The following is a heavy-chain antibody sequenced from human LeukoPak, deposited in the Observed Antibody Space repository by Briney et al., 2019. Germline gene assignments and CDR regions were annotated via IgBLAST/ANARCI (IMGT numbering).Heavy chain of an antibody. J-gene: IGHJ2*01. CDR3: ARRRWLVYGPNWYFDL. D-gene: IGHD6-19*01. CDR1: GYSISSGYY. Sequence: ASETLSLTCTVSGYSISSGYYWGWIRQPPGKGLEWIGSIYHSGSTYYNPSLKSRVTISVDTSKNQFSLKLSSVTAADTAVYYCARRRWLVYGPNWYFDLWGRGTLVTVSS. CDR2: IYHSGST. V-gene: IGHV4-38-2*02.